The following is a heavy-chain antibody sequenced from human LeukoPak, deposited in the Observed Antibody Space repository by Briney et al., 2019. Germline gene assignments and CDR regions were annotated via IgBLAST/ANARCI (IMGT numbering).Heavy chain of an antibody. CDR3: ARANDFWSGLADY. V-gene: IGHV3-21*01. J-gene: IGHJ4*02. Sequence: GGSLRLSCAASAFTFSSYSMNWVRQAPGKGLEWVSSISSSSSYIYYADSVKGRFTISRDNAKNSLYLQMNSLRAEDTAVYYCARANDFWSGLADYWGQGTLVTVSS. CDR1: AFTFSSYS. D-gene: IGHD3-3*01. CDR2: ISSSSSYI.